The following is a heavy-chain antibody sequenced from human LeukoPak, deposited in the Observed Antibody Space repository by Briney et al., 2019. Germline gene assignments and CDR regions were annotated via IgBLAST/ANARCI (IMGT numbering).Heavy chain of an antibody. Sequence: GASEKVSCKASGYTFTGYYMHWVRQAPGQGLEWMGWINPNSGGTNYAQKFQGRVTMTRDTSISTAYMELSRLRSDDTAVYYCARERTLTSCYDYWGQGTLVTVSS. V-gene: IGHV1-2*02. CDR2: INPNSGGT. D-gene: IGHD2-15*01. CDR1: GYTFTGYY. J-gene: IGHJ4*02. CDR3: ARERTLTSCYDY.